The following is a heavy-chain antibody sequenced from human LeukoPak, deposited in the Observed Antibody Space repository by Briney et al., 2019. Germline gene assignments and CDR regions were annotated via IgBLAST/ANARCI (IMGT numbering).Heavy chain of an antibody. CDR3: ARGGVPGQQLDY. CDR1: GYRFTAHF. Sequence: ASVKLSCKTSGYRFTAHFMYWVGQAPGQGLEWMGWINPNDGGTNYAQKFQGRVTLTRDTTFTTTYMDVTRLTSDDTAVYHCARGGVPGQQLDYWGPGTLVTVSS. CDR2: INPNDGGT. J-gene: IGHJ4*02. V-gene: IGHV1-2*02. D-gene: IGHD6-13*01.